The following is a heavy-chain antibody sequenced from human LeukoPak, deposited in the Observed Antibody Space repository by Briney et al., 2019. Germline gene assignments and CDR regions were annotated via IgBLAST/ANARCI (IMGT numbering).Heavy chain of an antibody. J-gene: IGHJ4*02. V-gene: IGHV4-4*07. CDR3: ARRDISTGWSFDY. CDR2: IHTSGST. Sequence: WETLSLTCTVSGGSISNYHWSWIRQPAGKGLEGIGHIHTSGSTNYNRPLKSRVTMSIDTPESQLSLTIRSVTAADTALYYCARRDISTGWSFDYWGQGTLVTVSS. CDR1: GGSISNYH. D-gene: IGHD6-19*01.